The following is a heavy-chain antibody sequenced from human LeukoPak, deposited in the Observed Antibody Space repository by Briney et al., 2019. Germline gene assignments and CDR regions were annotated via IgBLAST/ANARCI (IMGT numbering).Heavy chain of an antibody. J-gene: IGHJ5*01. D-gene: IGHD6-13*01. V-gene: IGHV1-8*01. CDR3: ARPGASSPGNWFAS. Sequence: ASVKVSCKTSGYTFTNYDINWVRQATGQGLEWLRWMSPNNGDTGYAQKFQGRVTMTRDTSARIVYMELSSLRFEDTALYYCARPGASSPGNWFASWGQGSLVTVSS. CDR1: GYTFTNYD. CDR2: MSPNNGDT.